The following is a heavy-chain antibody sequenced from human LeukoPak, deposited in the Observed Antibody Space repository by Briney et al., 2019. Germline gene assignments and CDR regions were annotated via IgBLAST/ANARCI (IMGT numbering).Heavy chain of an antibody. CDR1: XGTXSXYA. J-gene: IGHJ4*02. CDR2: IIPIFGTA. D-gene: IGHD3-9*01. CDR3: ARAYYDILTGYYGGYFDY. V-gene: IGHV1-69*05. Sequence: XKAXXGTXSXYAISWVRQAPGQGLEWMGGIIPIFGTANYAQKFQGRVTITTDESTSTAYMELSSLRSEDTAVYYCARAYYDILTGYYGGYFDYWGQGTLVTVSS.